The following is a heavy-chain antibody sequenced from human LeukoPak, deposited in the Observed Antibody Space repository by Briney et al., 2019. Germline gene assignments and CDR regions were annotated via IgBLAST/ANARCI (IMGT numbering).Heavy chain of an antibody. CDR1: GFTFSSYG. D-gene: IGHD3-22*01. Sequence: PGGSLRLSCAASGFTFSSYGMSWVRQAPGKGLEWVSSISSSSSYIYYADSVKGRFTISRGNAKNSLYLQMNSLRAEDTAVYYCASNYYDSSGYPNWGQGTLVTVSS. J-gene: IGHJ4*02. CDR3: ASNYYDSSGYPN. V-gene: IGHV3-21*01. CDR2: ISSSSSYI.